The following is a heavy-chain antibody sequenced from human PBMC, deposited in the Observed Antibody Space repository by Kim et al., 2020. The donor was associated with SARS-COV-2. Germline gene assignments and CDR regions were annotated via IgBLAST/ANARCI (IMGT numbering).Heavy chain of an antibody. CDR2: IKADGSEK. CDR1: GVTVSGHW. D-gene: IGHD2-8*01. Sequence: GGSLRLSCAASGVTVSGHWMDWVRQGPGKGLEWVASIKADGSEKYYVDSAKGRFTISRDNAKNSLYLQMNSLGVEDTAVYFCAKWDVWGRGTTVIVSS. CDR3: AKWDV. V-gene: IGHV3-7*01. J-gene: IGHJ3*01.